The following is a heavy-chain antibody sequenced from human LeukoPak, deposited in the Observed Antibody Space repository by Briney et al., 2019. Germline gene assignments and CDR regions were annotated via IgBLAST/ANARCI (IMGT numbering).Heavy chain of an antibody. J-gene: IGHJ4*02. D-gene: IGHD3/OR15-3a*01. V-gene: IGHV3-23*01. CDR1: GFTFSTYA. CDR3: AKVAAWTYFDS. Sequence: QSGGSLRLSCAASGFTFSTYAMSWVRQAPGKGLDWVSSISGSAGSTYYADSVKGRFTISRDNSKNTLYLQMNSLRAEDTAVYYCAKVAAWTYFDSWGQGTLVTVSS. CDR2: ISGSAGST.